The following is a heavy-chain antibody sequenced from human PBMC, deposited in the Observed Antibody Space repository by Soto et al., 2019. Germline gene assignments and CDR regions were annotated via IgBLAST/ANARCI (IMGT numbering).Heavy chain of an antibody. CDR2: ISGSGGST. J-gene: IGHJ6*02. Sequence: GGSLRLSCETSGFTFDEFGMSWVRQVPGKGLEWVSAISGSGGSTYYADSVKGRFTISRDNSKNTLYLQMNSLRAEDTAVYYCANPPSYYDSSGYYAYYYYGMDVWGQGTTVTVSS. V-gene: IGHV3-23*01. CDR1: GFTFDEFG. CDR3: ANPPSYYDSSGYYAYYYYGMDV. D-gene: IGHD3-22*01.